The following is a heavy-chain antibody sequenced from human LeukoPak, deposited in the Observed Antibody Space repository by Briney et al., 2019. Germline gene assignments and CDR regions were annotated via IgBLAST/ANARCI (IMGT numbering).Heavy chain of an antibody. D-gene: IGHD3-22*01. CDR1: GGSISGYY. J-gene: IGHJ4*02. Sequence: PSETLSLTCTVSGGSISGYYWSWIRRPPGKGLEWIGHIYYSGSADYNASLNRRATMFVETSKNEFSLTLRSVTAADTAVYYCARVGDSSGYSVLDSWGQGTLVTVSS. V-gene: IGHV4-59*01. CDR3: ARVGDSSGYSVLDS. CDR2: IYYSGSA.